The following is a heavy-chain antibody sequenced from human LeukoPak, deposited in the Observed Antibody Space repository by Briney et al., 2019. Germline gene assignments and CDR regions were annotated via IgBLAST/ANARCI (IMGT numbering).Heavy chain of an antibody. J-gene: IGHJ3*01. D-gene: IGHD5-18*01. CDR2: IYYSGST. CDR3: ARHGGYSYGYIY. V-gene: IGHV4-59*08. Sequence: SETLSLTCIVSGGSISSYYWSWIRQPPGKGLEWIGYIYYSGSTNYNPSLKSRVTISVDTSKNQFSLKLSSVTAADTAVYYCARHGGYSYGYIYWGQGTMVTVSS. CDR1: GGSISSYY.